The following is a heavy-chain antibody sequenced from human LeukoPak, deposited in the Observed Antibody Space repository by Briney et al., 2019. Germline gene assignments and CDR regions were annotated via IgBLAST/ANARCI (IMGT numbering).Heavy chain of an antibody. CDR2: IYYSGST. J-gene: IGHJ3*02. Sequence: PSETLSLTCTVSGGSISSGDYYWSWIRQPPGKGLEWIGYIYYSGSTYYNPSLKSRVTISVDTSKDQFSLKLSSVTAADTAVYYCARDLFGYYDSSGAFDIWGQGTMVTVSS. CDR1: GGSISSGDYY. CDR3: ARDLFGYYDSSGAFDI. V-gene: IGHV4-30-4*02. D-gene: IGHD3-22*01.